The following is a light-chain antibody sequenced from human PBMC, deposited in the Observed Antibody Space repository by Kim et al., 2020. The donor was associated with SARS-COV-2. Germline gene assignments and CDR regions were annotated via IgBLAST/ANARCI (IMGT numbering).Light chain of an antibody. CDR3: HQYVSSPYT. CDR1: QSFSINY. J-gene: IGKJ2*01. Sequence: EIVLTQSPGTLSLSPGEGATLSCRASQSFSINYLVWYQHKLGQAPRLLIYGTSIRATDIPDRFSGSGSGIDFTLTISRLEPEDFAVYYCHQYVSSPYTFGQGTKRKI. CDR2: GTS. V-gene: IGKV3-20*01.